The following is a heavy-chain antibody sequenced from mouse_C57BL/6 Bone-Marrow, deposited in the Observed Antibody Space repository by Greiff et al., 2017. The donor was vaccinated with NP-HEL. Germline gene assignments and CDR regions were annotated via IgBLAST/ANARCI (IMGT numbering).Heavy chain of an antibody. CDR1: GYSITSGYY. CDR3: ARVVGAMDY. Sequence: EVKLQESGPGLVKPSQSLSLTCSVTGYSITSGYYWNWIRQFPGNKLEWMGYISYDGSNNYNPSLKNRISITRDTSKNQFFLKLNSVTTEDTATYHCARVVGAMDYWGQGTSVTVSS. V-gene: IGHV3-6*01. J-gene: IGHJ4*01. CDR2: ISYDGSN.